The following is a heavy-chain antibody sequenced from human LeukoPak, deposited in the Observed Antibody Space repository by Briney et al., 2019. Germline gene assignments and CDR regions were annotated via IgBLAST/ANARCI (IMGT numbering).Heavy chain of an antibody. V-gene: IGHV3-23*01. J-gene: IGHJ4*02. CDR1: GFTFSSYA. Sequence: PGGSLRLSCVASGFTFSSYALSWVRQAPGKGLEWVSATSGGGDNTEYADSVKGRFTMSRDNSKNTLYLQMNSLRAEDTAVYFCAKGKTVFHSWGQGTLVTVSS. CDR3: AKGKTVFHS. D-gene: IGHD2/OR15-2a*01. CDR2: TSGGGDNT.